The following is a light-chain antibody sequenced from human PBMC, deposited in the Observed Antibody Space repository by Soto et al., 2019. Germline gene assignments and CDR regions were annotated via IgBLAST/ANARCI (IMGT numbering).Light chain of an antibody. CDR1: QSSSSS. J-gene: IGKJ1*01. V-gene: IGKV1-39*01. CDR2: AAS. CDR3: QQSYSTPWT. Sequence: DIQMTQSPSTLSASVGDRVTITCRASQSSSSSFTWSPQKPGKAPKLLIYAASSLQSGVPSRFSGSGSGTDFTLTISSLQPEDFATYYCQQSYSTPWTFGQGTKVDIK.